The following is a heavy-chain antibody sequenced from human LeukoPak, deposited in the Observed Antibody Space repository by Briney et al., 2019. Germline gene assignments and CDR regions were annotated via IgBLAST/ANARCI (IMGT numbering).Heavy chain of an antibody. CDR3: AKVPHCSGGSCLLG. CDR1: GFTFSSYG. CDR2: ISYDGSNK. V-gene: IGHV3-30*18. J-gene: IGHJ4*02. Sequence: GGSLRLSCAASGFTFSSYGMHWVRQAPGKGLEWVAVISYDGSNKYYADSVEGRFTISRDNSKNTLYLQMNSLRAEDTAVYYCAKVPHCSGGSCLLGWGQGTLVTVSS. D-gene: IGHD2-15*01.